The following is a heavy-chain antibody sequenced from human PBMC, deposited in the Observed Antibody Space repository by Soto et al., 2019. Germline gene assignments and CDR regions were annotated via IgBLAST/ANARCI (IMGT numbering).Heavy chain of an antibody. D-gene: IGHD3-9*01. CDR1: GFTFSSYS. Sequence: PGGSLRLSCAASGFTFSSYSMNWVRQAPGKGLEWVSYISSSSSTIYYADSVKGRFTISRDNAKNSLYLQMNSLRAEDTAVYYCAREVMDYDILNGPHWFDPWGQGTLVTVSS. CDR3: AREVMDYDILNGPHWFDP. V-gene: IGHV3-48*01. J-gene: IGHJ5*02. CDR2: ISSSSSTI.